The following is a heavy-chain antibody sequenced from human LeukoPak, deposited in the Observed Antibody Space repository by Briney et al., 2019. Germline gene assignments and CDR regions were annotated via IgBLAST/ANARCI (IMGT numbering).Heavy chain of an antibody. D-gene: IGHD1-26*01. J-gene: IGHJ3*02. CDR3: AGYTESYPHDSFDI. Sequence: SETLSLTCTGSGGSLSSSSYYWGWVRQPPGRGREWLGSIYYSGKTYYNPSRKSRVTISVDTSKNQCSLKVRSVTAADTAVYYCAGYTESYPHDSFDIWGQGTMVTVSS. CDR1: GGSLSSSSYY. CDR2: IYYSGKT. V-gene: IGHV4-39*07.